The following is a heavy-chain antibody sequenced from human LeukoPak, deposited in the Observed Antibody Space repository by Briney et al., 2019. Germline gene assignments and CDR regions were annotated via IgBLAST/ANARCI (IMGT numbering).Heavy chain of an antibody. V-gene: IGHV3-30-3*01. CDR3: ARVYNDLWFGELYFDY. CDR2: RSYDGSNK. CDR1: GFTFGSYA. D-gene: IGHD3-10*01. J-gene: IGHJ4*02. Sequence: PGRSLRLSCAASGFTFGSYAMHWVRQAPGKGLEWVAVRSYDGSNKYYADSVKGRFTISRDNSKNTLYLQMNSLRAEDTAVYYCARVYNDLWFGELYFDYWGQGTLVTVSS.